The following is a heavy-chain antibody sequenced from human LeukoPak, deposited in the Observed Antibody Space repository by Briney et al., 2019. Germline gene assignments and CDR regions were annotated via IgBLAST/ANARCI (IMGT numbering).Heavy chain of an antibody. CDR2: INPNSGGT. CDR3: AINSITGTDDAFDI. J-gene: IGHJ3*02. CDR1: GYTFTGYY. Sequence: ASVKVSCKASGYTFTGYYMHWVRQAPGQGLECMGWINPNSGGTNYAQKFQGRVTMTRDTSISTAYMELSRLRSDDTAVYYCAINSITGTDDAFDIWGQGTMVTVSS. V-gene: IGHV1-2*02. D-gene: IGHD1-20*01.